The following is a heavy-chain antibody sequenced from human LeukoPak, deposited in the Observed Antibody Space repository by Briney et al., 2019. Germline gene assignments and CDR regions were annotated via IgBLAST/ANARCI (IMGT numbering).Heavy chain of an antibody. Sequence: PGGSLRLSCAASGFTFSSYWMHWVRQAPGKGLVWVSRLNSDGSSTSYADSVKVRFTISRDNAKNTLYLQMNSLRAEDTAVYYCARVRHYYDSSGYTYYFDYWGQGTLVTVSS. D-gene: IGHD3-22*01. J-gene: IGHJ4*02. CDR2: LNSDGSST. V-gene: IGHV3-74*01. CDR1: GFTFSSYW. CDR3: ARVRHYYDSSGYTYYFDY.